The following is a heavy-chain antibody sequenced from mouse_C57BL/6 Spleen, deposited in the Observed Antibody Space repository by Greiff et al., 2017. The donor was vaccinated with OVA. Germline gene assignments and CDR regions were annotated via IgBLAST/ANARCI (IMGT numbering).Heavy chain of an antibody. D-gene: IGHD2-4*01. J-gene: IGHJ3*01. CDR3: ARGDYDERGFAY. CDR2: ISSGSSTI. CDR1: GFTFSDYG. Sequence: EVQGVESGGGLVKPGGSLKLSCAASGFTFSDYGMHWVRQAPEKGLEWVAYISSGSSTIYYADTVKGRFTISRDNAKNTLFLQMTSLRSEDTAMYYCARGDYDERGFAYWGQGTLVTVSA. V-gene: IGHV5-17*01.